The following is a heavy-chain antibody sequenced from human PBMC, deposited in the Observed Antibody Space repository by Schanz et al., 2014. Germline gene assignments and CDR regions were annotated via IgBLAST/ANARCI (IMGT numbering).Heavy chain of an antibody. CDR2: VSSYDTTV. D-gene: IGHD3-3*01. Sequence: VQLVESGGGLIQPGGSLRLSCVASGFTVSSNYMTWIRQAPGKGLEWISYVSSYDTTVSYADSVKGRFTISRDNAKNSVYLQMNSLRVEDTAVYYCARYGFRKFGVVYGLAVWGQGTTVTVS. CDR1: GFTVSSNY. V-gene: IGHV3-11*01. CDR3: ARYGFRKFGVVYGLAV. J-gene: IGHJ6*02.